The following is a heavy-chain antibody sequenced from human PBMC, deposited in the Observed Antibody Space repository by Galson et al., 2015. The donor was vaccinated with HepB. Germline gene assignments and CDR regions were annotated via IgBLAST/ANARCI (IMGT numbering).Heavy chain of an antibody. CDR3: ATGDVDTAMVTDYYYYGMDV. CDR1: GYTLTELS. Sequence: SVKVSCKVSGYTLTELSMHWVRQAPGKGLEWMGGFDPEDGETIYAQKFQGRVTMTEDTSTDTAYMELSSLRSEDTAVYYCATGDVDTAMVTDYYYYGMDVWGQGTTVTVSS. D-gene: IGHD5-18*01. J-gene: IGHJ6*02. CDR2: FDPEDGET. V-gene: IGHV1-24*01.